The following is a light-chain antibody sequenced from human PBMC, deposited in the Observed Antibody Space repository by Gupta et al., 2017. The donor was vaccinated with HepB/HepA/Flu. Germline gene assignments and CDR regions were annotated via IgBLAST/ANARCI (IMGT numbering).Light chain of an antibody. CDR3: SAWDNSLTARV. Sequence: QAGLTQPPSVPEGLGQTATPTCTGNSNNVGNQGAAWLQQHQGHPPKLLSYKNNNRPSGISERFSASRSGNTASLTITGLQPEDEADYYCSAWDNSLTARVFGGGTKLTVL. CDR1: SNNVGNQG. CDR2: KNN. J-gene: IGLJ3*02. V-gene: IGLV10-54*04.